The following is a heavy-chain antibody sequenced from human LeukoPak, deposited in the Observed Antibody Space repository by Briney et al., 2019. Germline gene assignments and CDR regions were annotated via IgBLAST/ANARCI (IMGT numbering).Heavy chain of an antibody. CDR2: ISGSGGSK. D-gene: IGHD1-26*01. CDR1: GFTFSSYS. V-gene: IGHV3-23*01. J-gene: IGHJ3*01. Sequence: GGSLRLSCVVSGFTFSSYSMGWVRQAPGRGLEWVSGISGSGGSKFFADSVKGRFSISRDSFKKTLNLQMNSLRAEDPAVYYCAKDRGFSGSSTFDFWGQGTMVTVSS. CDR3: AKDRGFSGSSTFDF.